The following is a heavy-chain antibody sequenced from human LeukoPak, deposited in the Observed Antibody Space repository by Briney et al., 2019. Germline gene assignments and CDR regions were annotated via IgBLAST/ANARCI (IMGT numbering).Heavy chain of an antibody. V-gene: IGHV4-30-2*01. CDR2: IYHSGST. CDR1: GGSISSGGYY. D-gene: IGHD3-10*01. Sequence: NPSQTLSLTCTVSGGSISSGGYYWSWIRQPPGKGLEWIGYIYHSGSTYYNPSLKSRVTISVDRSKNQFSLKLSSVTAADTAVYYCARGGGYYGDYWGQGTLVTVSS. J-gene: IGHJ4*02. CDR3: ARGGGYYGDY.